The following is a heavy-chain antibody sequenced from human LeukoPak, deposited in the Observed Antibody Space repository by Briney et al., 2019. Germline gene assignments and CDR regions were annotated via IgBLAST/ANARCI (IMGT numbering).Heavy chain of an antibody. V-gene: IGHV1-18*01. CDR1: GYTFTSYG. CDR3: ARDRDDGAGDHPFDY. Sequence: ASVKVSCKASGYTFTSYGISWVRPAPGQGLEWMGWISAYNGNTNYAQKLQGRVTMTTDTSTSTAYMELRSLRADDTAVYYCARDRDDGAGDHPFDYWGQGTLVTVSS. CDR2: ISAYNGNT. J-gene: IGHJ4*02. D-gene: IGHD4-17*01.